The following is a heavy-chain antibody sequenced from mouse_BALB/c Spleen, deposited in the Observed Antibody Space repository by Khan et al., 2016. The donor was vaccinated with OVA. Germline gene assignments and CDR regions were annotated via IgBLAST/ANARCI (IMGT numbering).Heavy chain of an antibody. CDR3: ARSHSGFAY. CDR2: ISTYYGDA. Sequence: VQLQQSGAELVRPGVSVKISCKGSGYTFTDYAMHWVKQSPAKSLEWIGVISTYYGDANYNQKFKGKATMTVDKSSSTAYMELARLTSDDSAIYYWARSHSGFAYWGQGTLVTVS. J-gene: IGHJ3*01. V-gene: IGHV1S137*01. CDR1: GYTFTDYA.